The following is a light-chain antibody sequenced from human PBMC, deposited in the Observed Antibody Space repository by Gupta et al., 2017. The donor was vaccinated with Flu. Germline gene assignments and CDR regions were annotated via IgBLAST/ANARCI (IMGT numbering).Light chain of an antibody. J-gene: IGLJ1*01. Sequence: SSTGAVTGAYYQNWFKQNPGQQPRALIYSTGNKPSWTPSRFSGSRLGGKAAMTLSGVQPEDEAEYYCLLYYGGGYVFGPGTKVSVL. CDR3: LLYYGGGYV. CDR2: STG. V-gene: IGLV7-43*01. CDR1: TGAVTGAYY.